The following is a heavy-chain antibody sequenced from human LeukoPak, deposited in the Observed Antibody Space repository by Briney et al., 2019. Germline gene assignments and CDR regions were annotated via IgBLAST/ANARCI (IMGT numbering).Heavy chain of an antibody. CDR2: ISGSGGST. J-gene: IGHJ4*02. Sequence: PGGSLRLSCAASGFTFSSYAMSWVRQAPGKGLEWVSAISGSGGSTYYADSVKGRFTISRDNSKNTLYLQMNSLRAEDTAVYYCAKGYSYGCGLNRYFDYWGQGTLVTVSS. V-gene: IGHV3-23*01. D-gene: IGHD5-18*01. CDR3: AKGYSYGCGLNRYFDY. CDR1: GFTFSSYA.